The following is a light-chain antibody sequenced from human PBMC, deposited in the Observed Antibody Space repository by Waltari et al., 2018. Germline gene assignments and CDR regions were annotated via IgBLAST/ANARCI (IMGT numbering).Light chain of an antibody. CDR3: CSYAGRYTFV. CDR2: DVN. J-gene: IGLJ1*01. V-gene: IGLV2-11*01. CDR1: SSDVGRYSYNY. Sequence: QSALTQPRSVSGSPGQSVTISCTGSSSDVGRYSYNYVSWFQQYPGKAPKLMIYDVNQRPSGFPDRFAGSKSGNTASLTISGLQAEDEADYYCCSYAGRYTFVFGTGTTVTV.